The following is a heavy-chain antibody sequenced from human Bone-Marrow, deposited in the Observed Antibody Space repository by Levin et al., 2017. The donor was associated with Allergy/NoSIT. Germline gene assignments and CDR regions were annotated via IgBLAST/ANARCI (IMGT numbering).Heavy chain of an antibody. CDR1: GGSFTSGGSY. V-gene: IGHV4-39*07. CDR3: ATQTDYYASHYYYGMDV. CDR2: MYRSGDS. J-gene: IGHJ6*02. Sequence: SETLSLTCPVSGGSFTSGGSYWGWIRQPPGKGLEWIGTMYRSGDSYYNPSFKSRVTISFDPSMNLFSLRLTSVTAADTGIYDCATQTDYYASHYYYGMDVWGPGATVIVSS. D-gene: IGHD3-10*01.